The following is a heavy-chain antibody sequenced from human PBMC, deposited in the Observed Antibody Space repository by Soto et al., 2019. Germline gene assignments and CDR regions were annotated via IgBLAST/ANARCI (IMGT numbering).Heavy chain of an antibody. CDR2: IYYSGST. V-gene: IGHV4-59*08. J-gene: IGHJ3*02. CDR1: GGSISSYY. Sequence: PSETLSLTCTVSGGSISSYYWSWIRQPPGKGLEWIGYIYYSGSTNYNPSLKSRVTISVDTSKNQFSLKLSSVTAADTAVYYCARQVGDSGGDAFDIWGQGTMVTVS. CDR3: ARQVGDSGGDAFDI. D-gene: IGHD1-26*01.